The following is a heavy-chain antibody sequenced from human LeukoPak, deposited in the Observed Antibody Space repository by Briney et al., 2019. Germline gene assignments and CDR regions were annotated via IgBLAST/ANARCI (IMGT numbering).Heavy chain of an antibody. CDR3: ARSSGLWFGELSWDFDY. J-gene: IGHJ4*02. Sequence: ASVKVSCKASGYTFTGYYMHWVRQAPGQGLEWMGWINPNSGGTNYAQKFQGRVTMTRDTSISTAYMELSRLRSDDTAVYYCARSSGLWFGELSWDFDYWGQGTLVTVSS. CDR1: GYTFTGYY. CDR2: INPNSGGT. V-gene: IGHV1-2*02. D-gene: IGHD3-10*01.